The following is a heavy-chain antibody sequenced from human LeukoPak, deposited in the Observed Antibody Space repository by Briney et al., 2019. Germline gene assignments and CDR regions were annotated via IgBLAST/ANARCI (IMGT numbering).Heavy chain of an antibody. CDR1: GYTFSNYG. CDR2: ISSYNGDR. J-gene: IGHJ4*02. CDR3: ARDAPSTAVAGGPDY. V-gene: IGHV1-18*01. Sequence: ASVKVSCKASGYTFSNYGTSRVRQAPGQGLGWMGWISSYNGDRHYAQTFQDRATMTTDTSTNTAYMELRSLRSDDTAVYYCARDAPSTAVAGGPDYWGQGTLVTVSS. D-gene: IGHD6-19*01.